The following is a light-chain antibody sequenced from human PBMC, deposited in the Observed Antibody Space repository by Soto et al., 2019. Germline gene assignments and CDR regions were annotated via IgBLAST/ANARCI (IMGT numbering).Light chain of an antibody. CDR3: CSYASSSSDV. Sequence: QSALTQPASLSGSPGQSITISCTGTSSDIGAYDYVSWFQQHPGKAPKLMISEVNNRPSGVSNRFSGSKSGNTAYLTISGLQVEDEAEYYCCSYASSSSDVFGTGTKVTV. CDR1: SSDIGAYDY. CDR2: EVN. J-gene: IGLJ1*01. V-gene: IGLV2-14*01.